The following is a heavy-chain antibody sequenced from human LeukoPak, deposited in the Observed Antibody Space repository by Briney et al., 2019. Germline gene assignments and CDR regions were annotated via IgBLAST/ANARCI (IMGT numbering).Heavy chain of an antibody. CDR3: ARDQELYSNYEDYYYGMDV. V-gene: IGHV4-31*03. D-gene: IGHD4-11*01. CDR1: GGSISSGGYS. Sequence: SSETLSLTCTVSGGSISSGGYSWSWIRQHPGKGLEWIGYIYYSGSTYYNPSLKSRVTISVDTSKNQFSLKLSSVTAADTAVYYCARDQELYSNYEDYYYGMDVWGQGTTVTVSS. CDR2: IYYSGST. J-gene: IGHJ6*02.